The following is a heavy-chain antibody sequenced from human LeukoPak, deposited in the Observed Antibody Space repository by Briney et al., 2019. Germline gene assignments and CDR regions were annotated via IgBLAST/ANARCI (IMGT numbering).Heavy chain of an antibody. CDR1: GGSISSNNW. CDR3: ARQRTVVTPEFFDY. CDR2: IYHSGST. Sequence: SETLSLTCAVSGGSISSNNWWNWVRQPPGKGLEWIGEIYHSGSTNYNASLKSRITISVDTSKNHFSLKLNSVTAADTAIYYCARQRTVVTPEFFDYWGQGTLVIVSS. J-gene: IGHJ4*02. D-gene: IGHD4-23*01. V-gene: IGHV4-4*02.